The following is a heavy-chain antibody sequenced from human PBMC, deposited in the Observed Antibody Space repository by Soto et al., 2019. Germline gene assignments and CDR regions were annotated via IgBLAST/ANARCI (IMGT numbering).Heavy chain of an antibody. Sequence: SVKVSCKASGGTFSSYAISWVRQAPGQGLEWRGGIILIFGTANYAQKFQGRVTITADESTSTAYMELSSLRSEDTAVYYCARAPGTDSYYDFWSGYFGPYYYGMDVWGQGTTVTVSS. D-gene: IGHD3-3*01. CDR3: ARAPGTDSYYDFWSGYFGPYYYGMDV. CDR1: GGTFSSYA. J-gene: IGHJ6*02. V-gene: IGHV1-69*13. CDR2: IILIFGTA.